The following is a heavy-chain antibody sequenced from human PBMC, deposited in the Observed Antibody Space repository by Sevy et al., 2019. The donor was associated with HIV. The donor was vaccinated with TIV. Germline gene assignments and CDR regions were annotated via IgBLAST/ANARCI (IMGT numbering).Heavy chain of an antibody. Sequence: GGSLRLTCAASGFTFSDSWMTWVRQGPGKGLEWVANINQAGSDKYYVDSVRGRFTISRDNAKNSLYLQMNSLRVVDTALYYCAGGGFLSRYWGQGSLVTVSS. CDR1: GFTFSDSW. CDR2: INQAGSDK. CDR3: AGGGFLSRY. D-gene: IGHD2-15*01. J-gene: IGHJ4*02. V-gene: IGHV3-7*01.